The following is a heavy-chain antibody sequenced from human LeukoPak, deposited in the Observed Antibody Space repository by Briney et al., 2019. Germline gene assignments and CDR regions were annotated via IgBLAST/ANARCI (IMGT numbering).Heavy chain of an antibody. V-gene: IGHV3-23*01. Sequence: PGRSLRLSCAASGFTFSSYAMSWVRQAPGKGLEWVSAISGSGGSTYYADSVKGRFTISRDNSKNTLYLQMNSLRAEDTAVYYCAKDRGSTSCCLDYWGQGTLVTVSS. CDR3: AKDRGSTSCCLDY. D-gene: IGHD2-2*01. J-gene: IGHJ4*02. CDR2: ISGSGGST. CDR1: GFTFSSYA.